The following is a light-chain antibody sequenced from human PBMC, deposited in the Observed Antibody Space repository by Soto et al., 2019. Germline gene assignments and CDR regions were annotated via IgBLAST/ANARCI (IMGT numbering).Light chain of an antibody. Sequence: DIQMTQSPSTLSASVGDRVTVTCRASQRISSWLAWYQQKPGKAPKLLIYKASSLQSGVPSRFSGSGSGTEFTLTISSLQPDDFATYYCQQYNAYPYTFGQGTKREIK. CDR3: QQYNAYPYT. CDR1: QRISSW. V-gene: IGKV1-5*03. J-gene: IGKJ2*01. CDR2: KAS.